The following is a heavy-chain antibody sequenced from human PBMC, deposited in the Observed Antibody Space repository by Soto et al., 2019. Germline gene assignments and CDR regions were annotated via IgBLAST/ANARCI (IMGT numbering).Heavy chain of an antibody. J-gene: IGHJ5*01. D-gene: IGHD3-22*01. V-gene: IGHV5-51*01. Sequence: PGEPLKISCKVSGSTFSKYWIAWVRQKPGKGLEWMGIIYPGDSATRYSPSFQGQVTISADNSISTASLRWSSLKASDTAMYYCARTYFFDAGPYYSDSWGQGTLVTVSS. CDR2: IYPGDSAT. CDR1: GSTFSKYW. CDR3: ARTYFFDAGPYYSDS.